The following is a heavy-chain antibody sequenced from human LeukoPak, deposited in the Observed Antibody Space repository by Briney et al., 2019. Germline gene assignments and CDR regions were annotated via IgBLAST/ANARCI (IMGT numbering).Heavy chain of an antibody. Sequence: GGSLRLSCAASGFTFSSYAMHWVRQVPGKGLEYVSGISSNGGNTYYANSLKGRFTISRDNSKKSLYLQMGSLRVEDMAVYYCVREGLGGYTYSFDYWGQGTLVTVSS. V-gene: IGHV3-64*01. CDR2: ISSNGGNT. CDR3: VREGLGGYTYSFDY. J-gene: IGHJ4*02. D-gene: IGHD5-18*01. CDR1: GFTFSSYA.